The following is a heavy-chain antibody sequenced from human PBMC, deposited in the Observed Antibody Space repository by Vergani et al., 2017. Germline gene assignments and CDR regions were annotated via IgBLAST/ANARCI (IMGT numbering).Heavy chain of an antibody. V-gene: IGHV3-9*02. J-gene: IGHJ5*02. D-gene: IGHD6-6*01. CDR1: GFTSAEYA. CDR2: ISWNSNRI. CDR3: AKDLGTSSGGGWFDP. Sequence: EVQLEESGGGLVLPGRSLRLSFVASGFTSAEYAMHWVRKAPGKGLEWVSGISWNSNRIGYADSVKGRFTISRDNAKNSLYLQMTSLRAEDTALYYCAKDLGTSSGGGWFDPWGQGTLVTVSS.